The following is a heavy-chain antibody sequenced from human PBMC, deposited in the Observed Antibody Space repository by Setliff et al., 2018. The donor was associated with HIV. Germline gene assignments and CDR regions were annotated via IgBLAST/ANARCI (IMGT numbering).Heavy chain of an antibody. CDR2: IYPVDSDT. CDR1: GYTFTSYW. D-gene: IGHD1-26*01. V-gene: IGHV5-51*01. Sequence: GESLKISCKGSGYTFTSYWIAWVRQMPGKGLEWMGIIYPVDSDTRYSPSFQGQVTISVDKSVNTAYLQWSSLKASDTAIYYCAGHEGANTGYYYLDVWGKGTTVTVS. CDR3: AGHEGANTGYYYLDV. J-gene: IGHJ6*03.